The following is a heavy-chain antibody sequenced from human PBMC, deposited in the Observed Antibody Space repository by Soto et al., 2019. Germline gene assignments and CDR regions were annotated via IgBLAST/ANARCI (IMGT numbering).Heavy chain of an antibody. V-gene: IGHV4-31*03. Sequence: QVQLLESGPGLVKPSQTLSLTCTVSGGSISSGGYCWSWVRQHPGKGLEWIGNINDSGSIYSNPSLKGRVTISVDTSKNQFSLRLSSVTAADTAVYFCARDPAYYGSGSYYDGRAYYYGMDVWGHGTTVTVSS. J-gene: IGHJ6*02. D-gene: IGHD3-10*01. CDR3: ARDPAYYGSGSYYDGRAYYYGMDV. CDR2: INDSGSI. CDR1: GGSISSGGYC.